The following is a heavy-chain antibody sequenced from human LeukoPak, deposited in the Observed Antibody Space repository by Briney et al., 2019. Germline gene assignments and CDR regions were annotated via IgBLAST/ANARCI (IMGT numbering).Heavy chain of an antibody. V-gene: IGHV1-8*01. CDR3: ARGKSPDYYDSSGYYYGVYYYYYGMGV. Sequence: ASVKVSCKASGYTFTSYDINWVRQATGQGLEWMGWMNPNSGNTGYAQKFQGRVTMTRNTSISTAYMELSSLRSEDTAVYYCARGKSPDYYDSSGYYYGVYYYYYGMGVWGQGTTVTVSS. CDR2: MNPNSGNT. D-gene: IGHD3-22*01. CDR1: GYTFTSYD. J-gene: IGHJ6*02.